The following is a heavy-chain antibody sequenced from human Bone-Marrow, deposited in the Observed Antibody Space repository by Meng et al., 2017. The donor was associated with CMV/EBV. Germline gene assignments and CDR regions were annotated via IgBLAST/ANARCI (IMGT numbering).Heavy chain of an antibody. D-gene: IGHD3-22*01. Sequence: GGSLRLSCAASGFTFSSYWMHWVRQAPGKGLVWVSRINSDGSSTSYADSVKGRFTISRDNAKNTLYLQMNSLRAEDTAVYYCARDPIGSGYAYFDYWGQGTLVTVAS. CDR1: GFTFSSYW. CDR2: INSDGSST. CDR3: ARDPIGSGYAYFDY. J-gene: IGHJ4*02. V-gene: IGHV3-74*01.